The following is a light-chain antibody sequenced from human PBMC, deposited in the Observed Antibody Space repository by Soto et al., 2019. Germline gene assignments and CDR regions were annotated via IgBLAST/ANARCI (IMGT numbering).Light chain of an antibody. CDR3: QQRQYWPPIT. CDR1: QSVSSY. CDR2: DTS. Sequence: VLTQSPATLSLSPGERATLSCRASQSVSSYLAWYQQKPGQAPRLLLYDTSNTATGVPARFSGRGSGTDFTLTISSLEPEDCAIYYCQQRQYWPPITFGQGTLLEIK. J-gene: IGKJ5*01. V-gene: IGKV3-11*01.